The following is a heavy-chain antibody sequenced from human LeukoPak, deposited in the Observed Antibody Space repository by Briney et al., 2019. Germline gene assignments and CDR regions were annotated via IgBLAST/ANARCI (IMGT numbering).Heavy chain of an antibody. V-gene: IGHV3-30-3*01. CDR3: ARDNRCGSSSWGPDY. J-gene: IGHJ4*02. Sequence: PGGSLRFSCAASGFTFSSYAMHWVRQAPGKGLEWVAEISHGGSNKYYADSVKGRFTISRDNSKITLYLHMNSLRAEATAVYSCARDNRCGSSSWGPDYWGQGTLVTVSS. CDR1: GFTFSSYA. D-gene: IGHD6-13*01. CDR2: ISHGGSNK.